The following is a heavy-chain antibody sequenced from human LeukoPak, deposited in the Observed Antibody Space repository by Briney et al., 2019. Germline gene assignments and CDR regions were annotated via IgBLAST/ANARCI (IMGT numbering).Heavy chain of an antibody. Sequence: GASVKVSCKASGGTLSSYAISWVRQAPGQGLEWMGGIIPIFGTANYAQKFQGRVTITTDESTSTAYMELSSLRSEDTAVYYCARDSLGIPPSQRAYYYYYMDVWGKGTTVTVSS. J-gene: IGHJ6*03. D-gene: IGHD7-27*01. V-gene: IGHV1-69*05. CDR3: ARDSLGIPPSQRAYYYYYMDV. CDR1: GGTLSSYA. CDR2: IIPIFGTA.